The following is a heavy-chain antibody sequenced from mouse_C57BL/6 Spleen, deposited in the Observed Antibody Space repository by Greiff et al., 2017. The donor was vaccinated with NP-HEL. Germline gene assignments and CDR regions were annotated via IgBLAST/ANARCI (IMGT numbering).Heavy chain of an antibody. D-gene: IGHD2-1*01. CDR3: ARHEGDGNYGYLGYAMDY. J-gene: IGHJ4*01. Sequence: QVQLQQSGAELVKPGASVKLSCKASGYTFTEYTIHWVKQRSGQGLEWIGWFYPGSGSIKYNEKFKDKATLTADKSSSTVYMELSRLTSEDSAVYFCARHEGDGNYGYLGYAMDYWGQGTSVTVSS. CDR2: FYPGSGSI. CDR1: GYTFTEYT. V-gene: IGHV1-62-2*01.